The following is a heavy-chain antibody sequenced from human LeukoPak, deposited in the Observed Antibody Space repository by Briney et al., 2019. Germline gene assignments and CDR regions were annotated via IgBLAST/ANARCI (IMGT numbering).Heavy chain of an antibody. CDR3: ARDHYGSGTTTLDY. CDR1: GFTFSSYA. V-gene: IGHV3-30*04. CDR2: ISYDGSNK. J-gene: IGHJ4*02. D-gene: IGHD3-10*01. Sequence: GGSLRLSCAASGFTFSSYAMHWVRQAPGKGLEWVAVISYDGSNKYYADSVKGRFTISRDNSKNTLYLQMNSLRAEDTAVYYCARDHYGSGTTTLDYWGQGTLVTVSS.